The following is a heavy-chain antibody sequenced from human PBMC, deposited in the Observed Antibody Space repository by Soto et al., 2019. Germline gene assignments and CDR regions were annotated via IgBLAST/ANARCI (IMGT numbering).Heavy chain of an antibody. V-gene: IGHV3-33*01. CDR1: GFTFSSYG. CDR3: ARQPPHYIALAN. Sequence: PGGSLRLSCAASGFTFSSYGMHWVRQAPGKGLEWVAVIWYDGSNKYYADSVKGRFTISRDNSKNTLYLQMNSLRAEDTAVYYCARQPPHYIALANWGQGTLVTVSS. J-gene: IGHJ4*02. D-gene: IGHD3-3*02. CDR2: IWYDGSNK.